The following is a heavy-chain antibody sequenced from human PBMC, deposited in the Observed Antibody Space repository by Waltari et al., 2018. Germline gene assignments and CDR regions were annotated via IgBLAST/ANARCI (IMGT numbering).Heavy chain of an antibody. CDR2: INQSGST. CDR1: VGSFSGYY. D-gene: IGHD3-3*01. J-gene: IGHJ4*02. Sequence: QVQLQQWGAGLLKPSETLSLTCAVYVGSFSGYYWSWIRQPPGKGLEWIGEINQSGSTNYNQSLKSRVTISVDTSKNQFSLKLSSVTAADTAVYYCASINDFWSGYLYLRYFDYWGQGTLVIVSS. CDR3: ASINDFWSGYLYLRYFDY. V-gene: IGHV4-34*01.